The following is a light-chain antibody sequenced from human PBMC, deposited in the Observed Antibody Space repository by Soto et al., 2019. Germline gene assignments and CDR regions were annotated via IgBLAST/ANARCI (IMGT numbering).Light chain of an antibody. CDR3: HQLNSYPWT. Sequence: DIQLTQSPFFLSASVGDTVTITCRASQGISRYLAWYQVEPGKAPKLLIYAASTLQSGVPSRFSGSGSGTEFTLTVSSLQPEDFATYYCHQLNSYPWTFGQGTKVEIK. V-gene: IGKV1-9*01. CDR1: QGISRY. CDR2: AAS. J-gene: IGKJ1*01.